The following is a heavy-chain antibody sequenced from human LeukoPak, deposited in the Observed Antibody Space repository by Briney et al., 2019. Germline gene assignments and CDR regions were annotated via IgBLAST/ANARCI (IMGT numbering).Heavy chain of an antibody. Sequence: GGSLRLSCAASGFLVSTNYMSWVRQAPGKGLEWVSDIYSGDNTYYADSVKGRFTIYRDNSRNTLYLQMNSLRVEDTAVYYCGRDLGVGFCSSTGCNNLNMDVWGKGTTVTVSS. D-gene: IGHD2-2*01. CDR1: GFLVSTNY. CDR3: GRDLGVGFCSSTGCNNLNMDV. CDR2: IYSGDNT. J-gene: IGHJ6*03. V-gene: IGHV3-53*01.